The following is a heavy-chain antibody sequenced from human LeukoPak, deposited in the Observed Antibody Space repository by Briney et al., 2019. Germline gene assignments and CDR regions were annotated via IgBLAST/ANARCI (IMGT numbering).Heavy chain of an antibody. Sequence: GGSLRLSCAASGFTFSSYGMHWVRQAPGKGLEWVAVIWYDGSNKYYADSVKGRFTISRDNSKNTLYLQMNSLRAEDTAVYYCARAGNSGYPIDYWGQGTLVTVSS. CDR2: IWYDGSNK. CDR1: GFTFSSYG. CDR3: ARAGNSGYPIDY. D-gene: IGHD3-22*01. J-gene: IGHJ4*02. V-gene: IGHV3-33*01.